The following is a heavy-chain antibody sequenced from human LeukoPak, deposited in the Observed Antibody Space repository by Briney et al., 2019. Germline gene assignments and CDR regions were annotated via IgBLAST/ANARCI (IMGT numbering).Heavy chain of an antibody. Sequence: GRSLRLSCAASGFTFSSYGMHWVRQAPGKGLEWVAVIWYDGSNKYYADSVKGRFTISRDNSKNTLYLQMNSLRAEDTAVYYCARDARNYYDSSGEPDAFDIWGQGTMVTVSS. V-gene: IGHV3-33*01. CDR2: IWYDGSNK. CDR1: GFTFSSYG. CDR3: ARDARNYYDSSGEPDAFDI. D-gene: IGHD3-22*01. J-gene: IGHJ3*02.